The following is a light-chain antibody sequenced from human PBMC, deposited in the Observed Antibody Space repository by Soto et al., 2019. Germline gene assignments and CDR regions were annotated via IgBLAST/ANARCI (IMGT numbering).Light chain of an antibody. CDR1: SGSIASSY. CDR3: QSYDINNHVV. V-gene: IGLV6-57*02. J-gene: IGLJ2*01. Sequence: NFMLTQPHSVSESPGKTVTISCTGSSGSIASSYVQWYQQRPGSAPTTVIYENNQRSFGVPDRFSGSIDTSSNSASLTISGLKTDDEADYYCQSYDINNHVVFGGGTKLTVL. CDR2: ENN.